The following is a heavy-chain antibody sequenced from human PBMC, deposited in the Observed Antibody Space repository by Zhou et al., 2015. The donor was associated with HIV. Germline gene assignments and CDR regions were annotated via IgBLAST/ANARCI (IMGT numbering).Heavy chain of an antibody. Sequence: QVQLVQSGAEVKKPGSSVKVSCKASGGTFSSYAISWVRQAPGQGLEWMGGIIPLIDTPYYAQKFQARVTITADKSTNTVHLELHSLISDDTAIYYCARDDSIRGTSRHSLPFGHWGQGTRVSVYS. CDR3: ARDDSIRGTSRHSLPFGH. CDR1: GGTFSSYA. V-gene: IGHV1-69*06. J-gene: IGHJ4*02. CDR2: IIPLIDTP. D-gene: IGHD2-15*01.